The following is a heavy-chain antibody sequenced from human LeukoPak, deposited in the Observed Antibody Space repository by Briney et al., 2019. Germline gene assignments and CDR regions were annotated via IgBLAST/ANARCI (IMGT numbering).Heavy chain of an antibody. CDR1: GDSFSSANYY. CDR3: VRGLTGYSYFFDY. J-gene: IGHJ4*02. D-gene: IGHD3-10*01. V-gene: IGHV4-30-4*08. Sequence: SQTLSLTCIVSGDSFSSANYYWTWVRQPPGKGLEWIGYVYYDGSTYYHPSLQSRLAISVDTSKNQFSLNLTSVAAADTAVYYCVRGLTGYSYFFDYWGQGALVTVSS. CDR2: VYYDGST.